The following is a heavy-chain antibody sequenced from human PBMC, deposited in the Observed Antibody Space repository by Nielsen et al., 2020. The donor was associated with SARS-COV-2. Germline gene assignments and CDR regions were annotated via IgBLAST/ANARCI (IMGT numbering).Heavy chain of an antibody. D-gene: IGHD3-16*01. V-gene: IGHV1-46*01. CDR3: ARDLGRRGGRPGAFDI. CDR2: INPSGGST. J-gene: IGHJ3*02. CDR1: GYTFTSYY. Sequence: ASVKVSCKASGYTFTSYYMHWVRQAPGQGFEWMGIINPSGGSTSYAQKFQGRVTMTRDTSTSTVYMELSSLRSEDTAVYYCARDLGRRGGRPGAFDIWGQGTMVTVSS.